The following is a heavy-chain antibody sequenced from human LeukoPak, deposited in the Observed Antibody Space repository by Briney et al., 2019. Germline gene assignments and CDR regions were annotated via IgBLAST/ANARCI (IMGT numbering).Heavy chain of an antibody. J-gene: IGHJ3*02. V-gene: IGHV4-30-4*01. CDR2: IYYSGST. D-gene: IGHD3-10*01. CDR3: ARDIPLYGSGIDI. CDR1: GGSIGSGSYY. Sequence: SETLSLTCTVSGGSIGSGSYYWSWIRQPPGKGLEWIGYIYYSGSTYYNPSLKSRVTISVDTSKNQFSLKLSSVTAADTAVYYCARDIPLYGSGIDIWGQGTMVTVSS.